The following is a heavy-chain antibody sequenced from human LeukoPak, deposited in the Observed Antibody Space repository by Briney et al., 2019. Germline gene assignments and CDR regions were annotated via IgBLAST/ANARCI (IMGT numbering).Heavy chain of an antibody. D-gene: IGHD3-16*02. J-gene: IGHJ3*02. CDR2: IYSGGST. Sequence: PGGSLRLSCAASGFTFSSYAMSWVRQAPGKGLEWVSVIYSGGSTYYADSVKGRFTISRHNSKNTLYLQMNSLRAEDTAVYYCARGHRADDAFDIWGQGTMVTVSS. CDR1: GFTFSSYA. V-gene: IGHV3-53*04. CDR3: ARGHRADDAFDI.